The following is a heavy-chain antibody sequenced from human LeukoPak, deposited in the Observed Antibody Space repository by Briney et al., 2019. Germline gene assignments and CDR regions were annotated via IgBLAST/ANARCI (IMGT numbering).Heavy chain of an antibody. CDR2: IWYDGSNQ. V-gene: IGHV3-33*01. CDR1: GFTFRNYG. Sequence: GRSLRLSCAASGFTFRNYGMHWVRQAPGKGLEWVAAIWYDGSNQYYADSVRGRVTISRDNSKNILYPQMNSLRAEDMAVYYCASDIRSTYFNYWGQGTLVVVSS. J-gene: IGHJ4*02. D-gene: IGHD4-17*01. CDR3: ASDIRSTYFNY.